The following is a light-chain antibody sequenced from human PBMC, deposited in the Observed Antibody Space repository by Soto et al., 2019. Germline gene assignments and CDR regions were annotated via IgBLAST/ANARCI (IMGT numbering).Light chain of an antibody. J-gene: IGKJ5*01. CDR2: DAS. V-gene: IGKV3-11*01. Sequence: EVVLTHSPSTLSLSPGDRATLSCRASQSVSIYLAGYQQKPGQAPRLLIYDASNRATGIPAKFSGSGSGTDFTLTISSLEPEDSAVYYCQQRSNSPPWITFGQGTRLEIK. CDR1: QSVSIY. CDR3: QQRSNSPPWIT.